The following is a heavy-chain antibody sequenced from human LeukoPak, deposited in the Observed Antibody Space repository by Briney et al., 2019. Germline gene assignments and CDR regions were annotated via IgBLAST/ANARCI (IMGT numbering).Heavy chain of an antibody. Sequence: SETLSLTCAVYGGSFSGYYWSWIRQPTGKGLEWIGEINHSGSTNYSPSLKSRLTISVDTSKNQFSLKLSSVTAADTALYYCARGGGITKYPVDYWSQGILVTVSS. J-gene: IGHJ4*02. D-gene: IGHD1-14*01. CDR3: ARGGGITKYPVDY. V-gene: IGHV4-34*01. CDR1: GGSFSGYY. CDR2: INHSGST.